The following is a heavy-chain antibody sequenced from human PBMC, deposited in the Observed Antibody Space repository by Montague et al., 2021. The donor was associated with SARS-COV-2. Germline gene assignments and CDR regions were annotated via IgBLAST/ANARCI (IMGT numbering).Heavy chain of an antibody. J-gene: IGHJ3*02. D-gene: IGHD3-22*01. CDR3: ARARITMIVVVNAFDI. V-gene: IGHV4-31*03. CDR2: IYYSGST. CDR1: GGSISSGGYY. Sequence: TLSLTCTVSGGSISSGGYYWSWIRQHPGKGLEWIGYIYYSGSTCYNPSPKSRVTISVDTSKNQFSLKLSSVTAADTAVYYCARARITMIVVVNAFDIWGQGTMVTVSS.